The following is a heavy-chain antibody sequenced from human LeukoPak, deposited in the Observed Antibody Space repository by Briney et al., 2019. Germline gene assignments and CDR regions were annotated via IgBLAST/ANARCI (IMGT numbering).Heavy chain of an antibody. CDR2: IYYSAST. J-gene: IGHJ3*02. V-gene: IGHV4-39*06. D-gene: IGHD2-2*01. CDR3: AKQGHIVVVPAAVNDAFDI. Sequence: SETLSLTCTVSGGSISSSSYYWGWIRQPPGKGLEGIGSIYYSASTYYNPSLKSRVTISVDTSKNQFALKLSSVTAADTAVYYCAKQGHIVVVPAAVNDAFDIWGQGTMVTVSS. CDR1: GGSISSSSYY.